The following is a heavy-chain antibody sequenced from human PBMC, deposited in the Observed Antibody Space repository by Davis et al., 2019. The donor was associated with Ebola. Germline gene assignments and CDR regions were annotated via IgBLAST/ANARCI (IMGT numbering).Heavy chain of an antibody. V-gene: IGHV7-4-1*02. CDR2: ITTNTASP. CDR1: GYPFTDFA. Sequence: AASVKVSCKASGYPFTDFAINWLRQAPGQRFEWLGWITTNTASPTYARGFSERFVFSLDTSVDTAFPQINNLRAEDTAIYYCARGTGELALNWGQGTLVSVSS. J-gene: IGHJ4*02. D-gene: IGHD3-16*01. CDR3: ARGTGELALN.